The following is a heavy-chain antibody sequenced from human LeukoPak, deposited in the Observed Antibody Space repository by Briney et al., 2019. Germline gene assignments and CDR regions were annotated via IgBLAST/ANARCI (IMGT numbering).Heavy chain of an antibody. V-gene: IGHV4-34*01. J-gene: IGHJ3*02. CDR2: INHSGST. D-gene: IGHD4-17*01. Sequence: SETLSLTCAVYGGSFSGYYWSWIRQPPGKGLEWIGEINHSGSTNYNPSLKSRVTISVDKSKNQFSLKLSSVTAADTAVYYCATLSGLYGDYGLVGAFDIWGQGTMVTVSS. CDR1: GGSFSGYY. CDR3: ATLSGLYGDYGLVGAFDI.